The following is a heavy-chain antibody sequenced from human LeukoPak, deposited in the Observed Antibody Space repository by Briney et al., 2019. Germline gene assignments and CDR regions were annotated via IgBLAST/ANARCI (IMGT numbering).Heavy chain of an antibody. CDR1: GSTFSSYS. J-gene: IGHJ4*02. V-gene: IGHV3-48*01. CDR2: ISSSSSTI. CDR3: ARGRGYSYGTDY. D-gene: IGHD5-18*01. Sequence: PGGSLRLSCAASGSTFSSYSMNWVRQAPGKGLEWVSYISSSSSTIFYADSVKGRFTISRDNAKNSLYLQMNSLRAEDTAVYYCARGRGYSYGTDYWGQGTLVTVSP.